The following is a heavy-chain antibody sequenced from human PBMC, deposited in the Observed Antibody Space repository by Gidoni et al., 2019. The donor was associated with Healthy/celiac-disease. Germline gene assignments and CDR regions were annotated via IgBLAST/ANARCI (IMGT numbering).Heavy chain of an antibody. V-gene: IGHV4-34*01. Sequence: QVQLQQCGAGLLQPSETLSLTCAVYVGSFSGYYWSWIRQPPGKGLEWIGEINHSGSTNYNPSLKSRVTISVDTSKNQFSRKLSSVTAADTAVYYCARGVVLRFLGYYYGMDVWGQGTTVTVSS. CDR3: ARGVVLRFLGYYYGMDV. CDR2: INHSGST. CDR1: VGSFSGYY. J-gene: IGHJ6*02. D-gene: IGHD3-3*01.